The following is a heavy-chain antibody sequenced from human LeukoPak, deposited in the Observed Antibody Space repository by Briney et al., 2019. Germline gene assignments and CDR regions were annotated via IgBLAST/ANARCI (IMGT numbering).Heavy chain of an antibody. J-gene: IGHJ4*02. V-gene: IGHV3-23*01. CDR3: ARRGIVLGAAPVLKYSFDY. CDR2: IRYSGGGT. CDR1: GFTFSSYA. D-gene: IGHD1-26*01. Sequence: GASLRLSCAASGFTFSSYAMSWVRQAPGKGLEWVSSIRYSGGGTYYADSVKGRFTISRDNSKNTLYLQMNSLSAEDTAVYYCARRGIVLGAAPVLKYSFDYWGQGTLVTVSS.